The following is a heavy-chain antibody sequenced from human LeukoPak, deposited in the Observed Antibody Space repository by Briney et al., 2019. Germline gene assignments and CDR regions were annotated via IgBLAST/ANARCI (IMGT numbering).Heavy chain of an antibody. J-gene: IGHJ5*02. Sequence: ETLSLTCAVYGGSFSGYYWSWIRQPPGKGLEWIGEINHSGGTNYNPSLKSRVTISVDTSKNQFSLKLSSVTAADTAVYYCARRRVITNGRWFDPWGQGTLVTVSS. CDR3: ARRRVITNGRWFDP. CDR2: INHSGGT. V-gene: IGHV4-34*01. CDR1: GGSFSGYY. D-gene: IGHD3-22*01.